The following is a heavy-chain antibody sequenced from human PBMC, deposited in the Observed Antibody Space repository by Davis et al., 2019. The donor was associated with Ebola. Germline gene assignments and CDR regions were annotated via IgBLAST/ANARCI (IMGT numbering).Heavy chain of an antibody. D-gene: IGHD5-12*01. V-gene: IGHV6-1*01. Sequence: HSQTLSLTCDISGDSVSSNSAAWHWIRQSPSRGLEWLGRTYYNSKWYNDYAESVKSRISINADTSKNQFSLQLNSVTPEDTAVYYCARGWLRGWFDPWGQGTPVTVSS. J-gene: IGHJ5*02. CDR3: ARGWLRGWFDP. CDR2: TYYNSKWYN. CDR1: GDSVSSNSAA.